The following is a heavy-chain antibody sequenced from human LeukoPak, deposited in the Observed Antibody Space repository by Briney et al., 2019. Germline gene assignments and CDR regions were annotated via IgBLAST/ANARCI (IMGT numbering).Heavy chain of an antibody. D-gene: IGHD6-19*01. Sequence: PGGSLRLSCAASGFTFSSYAMSWVRQAPGKGLEWVSAISCSGGSTNYADSVKGRFTISRDKSKNTLYLQMNSLRAEDTAVYYCAKGPVSSVAGIPKGFDYWGQGTLVTVYS. CDR3: AKGPVSSVAGIPKGFDY. V-gene: IGHV3-23*01. J-gene: IGHJ4*02. CDR2: ISCSGGST. CDR1: GFTFSSYA.